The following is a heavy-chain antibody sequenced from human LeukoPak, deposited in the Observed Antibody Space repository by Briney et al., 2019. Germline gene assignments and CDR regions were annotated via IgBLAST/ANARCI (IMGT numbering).Heavy chain of an antibody. CDR2: IRYDGSNK. D-gene: IGHD3-9*01. CDR1: GFTFSSYG. Sequence: QPGGSLRLSCAASGFTFSSYGMHWVRQAPGKGLEWVAFIRYDGSNKYYADSVKGRFTISRDNSKNTLYLQMNSLRAEDTAVYYCARTSNDYDILRADYYFDYWGQGTLVTVSS. J-gene: IGHJ4*02. CDR3: ARTSNDYDILRADYYFDY. V-gene: IGHV3-30*02.